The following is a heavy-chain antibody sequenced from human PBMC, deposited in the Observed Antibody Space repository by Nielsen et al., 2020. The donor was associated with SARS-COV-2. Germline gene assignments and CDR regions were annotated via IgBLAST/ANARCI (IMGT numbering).Heavy chain of an antibody. Sequence: GGSLRLSCAASGFTFSSYPMSWVRQAPGKGLEWVSAISGSGGSTYYADSVKGRFTISRDNSKNTLYLQMNSLSAEDTAVYYCAKDPNCSSTSCYDYFEYWGQGTLVTVSS. V-gene: IGHV3-23*01. CDR3: AKDPNCSSTSCYDYFEY. J-gene: IGHJ4*02. CDR1: GFTFSSYP. D-gene: IGHD2-2*01. CDR2: ISGSGGST.